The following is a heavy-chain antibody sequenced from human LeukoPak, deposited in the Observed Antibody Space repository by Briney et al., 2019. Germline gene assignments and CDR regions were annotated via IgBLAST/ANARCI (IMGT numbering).Heavy chain of an antibody. Sequence: SETLSLTYTVSGGSISTYYWTWIRQPPGKGLEWIGYISYSGSTNYNPSLKSRVTFSVDTSKSQFSLKLTSVTAADTAVYYCARPGERHYNGYYPFDYWGQGALVTVSS. CDR1: GGSISTYY. V-gene: IGHV4-59*08. CDR2: ISYSGST. J-gene: IGHJ4*02. D-gene: IGHD5-12*01. CDR3: ARPGERHYNGYYPFDY.